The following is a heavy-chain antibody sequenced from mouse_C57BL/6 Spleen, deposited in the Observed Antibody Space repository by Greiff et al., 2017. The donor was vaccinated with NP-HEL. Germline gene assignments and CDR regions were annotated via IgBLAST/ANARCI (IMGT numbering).Heavy chain of an antibody. CDR1: GYTFTDYY. CDR3: APTVVAFYWYFDV. Sequence: DVKLQQSGPELVKPGASVKISCKASGYTFTDYYMNWVKQSHGKSLEWIGDINPNNGGTSYNQKFKGKATLTVDKSSSTAYMELRSLTSEDSAVYYCAPTVVAFYWYFDVWGTGTTVTVSS. CDR2: INPNNGGT. D-gene: IGHD1-1*01. J-gene: IGHJ1*03. V-gene: IGHV1-26*01.